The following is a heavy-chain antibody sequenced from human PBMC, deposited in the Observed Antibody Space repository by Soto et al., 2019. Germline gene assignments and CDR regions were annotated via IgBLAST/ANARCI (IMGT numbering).Heavy chain of an antibody. CDR1: GGTFSSHV. V-gene: IGHV1-69*06. D-gene: IGHD3-22*01. CDR2: IIPPFGTA. J-gene: IGHJ6*02. Sequence: QVQLVQSGAEVKKPGSSVKVSCKASGGTFSSHVINWVRQAPGQGLQWMGSIIPPFGTANYAQKFQGRVTITADKSTSIAYMELSSLRSEDTAVYYCEAFDRSDYVYYSAMDVWGQGTTVTVSS. CDR3: EAFDRSDYVYYSAMDV.